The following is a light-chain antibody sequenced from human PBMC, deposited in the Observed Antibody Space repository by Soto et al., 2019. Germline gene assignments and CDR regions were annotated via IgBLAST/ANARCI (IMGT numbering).Light chain of an antibody. J-gene: IGLJ1*01. V-gene: IGLV2-8*01. CDR2: EVT. Sequence: QSVLTQPPSASGSPGQSVTISCTGTSSDVGDYNYVSWYQQHPGQAPKLMIYEVTKRPSGVPDRFSGSKSGNTASPTVSGLQAEDEADYYCSSYAGSNDNYVFGTGTKVTVL. CDR1: SSDVGDYNY. CDR3: SSYAGSNDNYV.